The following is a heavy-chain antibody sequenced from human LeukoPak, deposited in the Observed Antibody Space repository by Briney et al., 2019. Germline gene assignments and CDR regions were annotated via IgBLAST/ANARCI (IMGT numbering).Heavy chain of an antibody. CDR1: GFTFSSYA. V-gene: IGHV3-23*01. J-gene: IGHJ2*01. Sequence: GGSLRLSCAASGFTFSSYAMSWVRQAPGKGLECVSAISGSGGSTYYADSVKGRFTISRDNSKNTLYLQMNSLRAEDTAVYYCAKDSSPYYYDSSGYYPYWYFDLWGRGTLVTVSS. CDR2: ISGSGGST. D-gene: IGHD3-22*01. CDR3: AKDSSPYYYDSSGYYPYWYFDL.